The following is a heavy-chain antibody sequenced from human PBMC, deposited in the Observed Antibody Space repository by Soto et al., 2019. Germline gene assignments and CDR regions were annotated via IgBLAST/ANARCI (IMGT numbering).Heavy chain of an antibody. CDR1: GGSISSGGYY. Sequence: PSETLSLTCTVSGGSISSGGYYWSWIRQHPGKGLEWIGYIYYSGSTYYNPSLKSRVTISVDTSKNQFSLKLSSVTAADTAVYYCARASLRLGESSPRGEAFDIWGQGTMV. V-gene: IGHV4-31*03. D-gene: IGHD3-16*02. J-gene: IGHJ3*02. CDR2: IYYSGST. CDR3: ARASLRLGESSPRGEAFDI.